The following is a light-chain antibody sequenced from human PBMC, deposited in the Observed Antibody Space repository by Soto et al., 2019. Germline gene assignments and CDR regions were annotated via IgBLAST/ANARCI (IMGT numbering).Light chain of an antibody. CDR2: EVS. CDR1: SGDVGGYYY. J-gene: IGLJ1*01. CDR3: SSYTSSSTLV. V-gene: IGLV2-14*01. Sequence: QSVLTQPASVSGSPGQSITISCTGTSGDVGGYYYVSWYQQLPGKAPKLMIYEVSNRPSGVSNRFSGSKSGNTASLTISGLQAEDEADYYCSSYTSSSTLVFGTGTKLTVL.